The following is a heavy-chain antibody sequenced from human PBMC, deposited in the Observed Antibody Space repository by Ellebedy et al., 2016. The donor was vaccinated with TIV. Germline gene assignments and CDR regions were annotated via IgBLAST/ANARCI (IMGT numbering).Heavy chain of an antibody. Sequence: ASVKVSCXASGYTFTSYGISWVRQAPGQGLEWMGWISAYNGNTNYAQKLQGRVTMTTDTSTSTAYMELRSLRSDDTAVYYCARDHPDLIAVAGTGYYGMDVWGQGTTVTVSS. D-gene: IGHD6-19*01. J-gene: IGHJ6*02. CDR2: ISAYNGNT. CDR3: ARDHPDLIAVAGTGYYGMDV. CDR1: GYTFTSYG. V-gene: IGHV1-18*01.